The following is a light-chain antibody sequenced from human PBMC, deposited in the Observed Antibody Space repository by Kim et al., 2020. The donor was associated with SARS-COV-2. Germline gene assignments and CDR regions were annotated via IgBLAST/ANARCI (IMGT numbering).Light chain of an antibody. Sequence: MSPGERATLSCRASQSISSKLAWYQQRPGQPPRLLIYGASSRATGIPARFSGSGSGTEFTLTISSLQSEDFAVYSCQQYNDWPETFGQRTQVDIK. CDR3: QQYNDWPET. V-gene: IGKV3-15*01. J-gene: IGKJ1*01. CDR1: QSISSK. CDR2: GAS.